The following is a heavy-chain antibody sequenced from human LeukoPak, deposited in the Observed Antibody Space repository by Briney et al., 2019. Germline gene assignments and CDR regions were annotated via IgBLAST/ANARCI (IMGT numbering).Heavy chain of an antibody. V-gene: IGHV4-4*02. D-gene: IGHD2-2*01. J-gene: IGHJ5*02. CDR1: GGSISSSNW. Sequence: SGTLSLTCAVSGGSISSSNWWSWVRQPPGKGLEWIGGIYHSGSTNYNQSLKSRVTISVDKSKNQFSLKLSSVTAADTAVYYCARDRECSSTSCYGFLRWFDPWGQGTLVTVSS. CDR3: ARDRECSSTSCYGFLRWFDP. CDR2: IYHSGST.